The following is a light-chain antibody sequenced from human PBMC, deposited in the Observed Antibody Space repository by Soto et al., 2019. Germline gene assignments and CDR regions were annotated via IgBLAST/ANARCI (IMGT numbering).Light chain of an antibody. CDR1: QSISSW. V-gene: IGKV1-5*03. CDR2: KAS. Sequence: DIQLTQSPSFLSASVGDRVTITCRASQSISSWLAWYQQKPGKAPNLLIYKASTLKSGVPSRFSGSGSGTEFTLTISSLQPDDFATYYCQHYNSYSEAFGQGTKV. J-gene: IGKJ1*01. CDR3: QHYNSYSEA.